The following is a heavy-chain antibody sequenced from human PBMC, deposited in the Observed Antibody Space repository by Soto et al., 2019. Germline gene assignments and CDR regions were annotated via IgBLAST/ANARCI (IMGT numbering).Heavy chain of an antibody. V-gene: IGHV4-4*02. J-gene: IGHJ2*01. D-gene: IGHD2-21*02. Sequence: PSETLSLTCGVSGGTVASSHWWSWVRQSPGGGLEWIGNVYHTGDTNFNPSLQSRVTISVDKSNNQFSLRLNSLTAADTAVYFCAREIVTAGGNNYFD. CDR2: VYHTGDT. CDR3: AREIVTAGGNNYFD. CDR1: GGTVASSHW.